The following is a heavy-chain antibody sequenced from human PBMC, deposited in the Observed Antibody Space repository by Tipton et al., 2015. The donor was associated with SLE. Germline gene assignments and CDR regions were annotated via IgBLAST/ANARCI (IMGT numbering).Heavy chain of an antibody. CDR3: AKDTLGYCTGGVCFIFDY. J-gene: IGHJ4*02. D-gene: IGHD2-8*02. V-gene: IGHV3-33*06. Sequence: SLRLSCAASGFTFSNYGMHWVRQAPGKGLEWVAVIWYDGSNKYYADSVKGRFTISRDNSKNTLYPQMNSLRAEDTAVYYCAKDTLGYCTGGVCFIFDYWGQGTLVTVSS. CDR1: GFTFSNYG. CDR2: IWYDGSNK.